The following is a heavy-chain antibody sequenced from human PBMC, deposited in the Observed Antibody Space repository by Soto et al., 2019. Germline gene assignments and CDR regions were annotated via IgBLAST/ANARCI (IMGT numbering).Heavy chain of an antibody. J-gene: IGHJ6*02. Sequence: QVQLVESGGGVVQPGRSLRLSCAASGFTFSSYAMHWVRQAPGKGLEWVAGISYDGSNKYYADYVKGRFTISRDNSKNTLYLQMNSLRAEDTAVYYCARDHGLIAARPDYYYGMDVWGQGTTVTVSS. CDR3: ARDHGLIAARPDYYYGMDV. V-gene: IGHV3-30-3*01. CDR1: GFTFSSYA. CDR2: ISYDGSNK. D-gene: IGHD6-6*01.